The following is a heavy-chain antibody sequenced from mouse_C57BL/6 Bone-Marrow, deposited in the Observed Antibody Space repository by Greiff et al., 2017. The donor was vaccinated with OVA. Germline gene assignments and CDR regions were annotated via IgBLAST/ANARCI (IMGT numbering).Heavy chain of an antibody. V-gene: IGHV1-50*01. CDR2: IDPSDSYT. CDR3: ARDWFAY. Sequence: QVQLQQPGAELVKPGASVKLSCKASGYTFTSYWMQWVKQRPGQGLEWIGEIDPSDSYTNYNQKFKGKATLTVDTSSSTAYMQLSSLTSEDYAVYYCARDWFAYWGQGTRVTVSA. J-gene: IGHJ3*01. CDR1: GYTFTSYW.